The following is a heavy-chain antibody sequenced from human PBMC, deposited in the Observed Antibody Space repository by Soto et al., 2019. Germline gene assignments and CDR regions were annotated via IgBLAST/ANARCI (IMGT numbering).Heavy chain of an antibody. CDR3: ARVIVRTSYYDSSGYYFNY. J-gene: IGHJ4*02. CDR2: ISYSGGDT. CDR1: GFTFSSYA. Sequence: QPGGSLRLSCAASGFTFSSYAMSWVRQAPGKGLEWDSAISYSGGDTYYVDSVKGRFTISRDNSKNTLYLLMNSLRAVDMAVYYCARVIVRTSYYDSSGYYFNYWGQGT. D-gene: IGHD3-22*01. V-gene: IGHV3-23*01.